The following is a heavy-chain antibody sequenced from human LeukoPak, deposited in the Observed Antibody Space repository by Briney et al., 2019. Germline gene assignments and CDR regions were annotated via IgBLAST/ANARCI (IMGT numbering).Heavy chain of an antibody. V-gene: IGHV4-39*07. Sequence: SETLSLTCSVSGDSIRYSRYYWAWIRQPPGKGLEWIGSVDWSGSTYYNPSLKSRVTISVDTSKNQFSLKLSSVTAADTAVYYCARGRRGYYDSSGYRPFDYWGQGTLVTVSS. D-gene: IGHD3-22*01. CDR1: GDSIRYSRYY. CDR2: VDWSGST. CDR3: ARGRRGYYDSSGYRPFDY. J-gene: IGHJ4*02.